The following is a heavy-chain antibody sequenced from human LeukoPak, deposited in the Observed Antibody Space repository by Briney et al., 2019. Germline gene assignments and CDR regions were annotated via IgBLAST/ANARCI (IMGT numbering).Heavy chain of an antibody. Sequence: PGGSLRLSCAASGFTFSSYWMHWVRQDPGKGLVWVSGINSDGSSTRYADSVKGRLSISRDNANNTLYLQMNSLRAEDTGVFYCAREAYSSGWYVYWGQGTLVTVSS. CDR1: GFTFSSYW. V-gene: IGHV3-74*01. CDR2: INSDGSST. J-gene: IGHJ4*02. D-gene: IGHD6-19*01. CDR3: AREAYSSGWYVY.